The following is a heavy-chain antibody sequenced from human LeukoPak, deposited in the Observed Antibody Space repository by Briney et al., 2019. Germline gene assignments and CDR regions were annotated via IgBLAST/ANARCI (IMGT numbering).Heavy chain of an antibody. CDR1: GYTFTGYY. J-gene: IGHJ6*03. CDR3: ARGDSGYDHFYHMDV. D-gene: IGHD5-12*01. Sequence: VASVKVSCKASGYTFTGYYMHWVRQAPGQGLEWMGCINPNSGGTNYAQKFQGRVTMTRDTSISTAYMELSRLIFDDTAVYYCARGDSGYDHFYHMDVWGKGTTVTISS. V-gene: IGHV1-2*02. CDR2: INPNSGGT.